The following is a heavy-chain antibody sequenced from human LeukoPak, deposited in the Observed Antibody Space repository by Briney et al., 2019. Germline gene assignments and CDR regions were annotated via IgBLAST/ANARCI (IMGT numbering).Heavy chain of an antibody. Sequence: PGGSLRLSCAAYGLTFDDYSMHWVRQAPGKGLEWVSLISGDGGSTYYADSVKGRFTISRDNSKNSLYLQMNSLRTEDTALYYCAKDITWQLVPDYWGQGTLVTVSS. CDR3: AKDITWQLVPDY. CDR2: ISGDGGST. CDR1: GLTFDDYS. D-gene: IGHD6-6*01. J-gene: IGHJ4*02. V-gene: IGHV3-43*02.